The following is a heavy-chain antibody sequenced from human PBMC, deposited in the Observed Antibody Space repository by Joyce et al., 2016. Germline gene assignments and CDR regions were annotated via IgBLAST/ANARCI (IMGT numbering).Heavy chain of an antibody. CDR1: GDSVSRFGAT. Sequence: QVQLQQSGPGLVRPSQTLSLACAISGDSVSRFGATWSWIRQSPSRGREWLGRTGYKSTWYNGYGDSVKSRITISPDTSKNQLSLQVTFVTPEDTALYYCARNDFTSGGFYSNFDSWGQGILVTVSS. CDR3: ARNDFTSGGFYSNFDS. V-gene: IGHV6-1*01. CDR2: TGYKSTWYN. J-gene: IGHJ4*02. D-gene: IGHD3-10*01.